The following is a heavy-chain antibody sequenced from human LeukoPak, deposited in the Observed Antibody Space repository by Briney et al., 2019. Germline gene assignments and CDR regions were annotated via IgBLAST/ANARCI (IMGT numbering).Heavy chain of an antibody. V-gene: IGHV4-34*01. CDR2: INHSGST. Sequence: PSETLSLTCAVYGGSFSGYYWSWIRQPPGKGLERIGEINHSGSTNYNPSLKSRVTISVDTSKNQFSLKLSSVTAADTAVYYCARSETITGTTLFDYWGQGTLVTVSS. CDR1: GGSFSGYY. CDR3: ARSETITGTTLFDY. D-gene: IGHD1-20*01. J-gene: IGHJ4*02.